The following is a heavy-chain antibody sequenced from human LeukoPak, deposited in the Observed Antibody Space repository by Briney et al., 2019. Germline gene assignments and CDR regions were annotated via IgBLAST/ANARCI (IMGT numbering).Heavy chain of an antibody. CDR1: GFTFSTYA. CDR2: ISYDGSNK. D-gene: IGHD2/OR15-2a*01. Sequence: GGSLRLSCAASGFTFSTYAMHWVRQAPGKGLEWVAVISYDGSNKYYADSVEGRFTISRDNSKDTLNLQMNSLRAEDTAVYYCARDYLIESFDYWGQGTLVTVSS. CDR3: ARDYLIESFDY. V-gene: IGHV3-30*04. J-gene: IGHJ4*02.